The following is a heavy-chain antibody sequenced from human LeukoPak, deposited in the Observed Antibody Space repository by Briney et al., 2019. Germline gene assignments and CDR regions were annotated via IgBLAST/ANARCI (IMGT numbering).Heavy chain of an antibody. D-gene: IGHD4-17*01. Sequence: SETLSLTCTVSGGSISSSSYDWGCLRQPPGRGLDWIGSIYYSGSTYYNPSLKSRDTIPVDTSKNQFSLKLSSVTAADTAVYYCARGDYGNWFDPWGQGTLVTVSS. CDR2: IYYSGST. J-gene: IGHJ5*02. V-gene: IGHV4-39*07. CDR1: GGSISSSSYD. CDR3: ARGDYGNWFDP.